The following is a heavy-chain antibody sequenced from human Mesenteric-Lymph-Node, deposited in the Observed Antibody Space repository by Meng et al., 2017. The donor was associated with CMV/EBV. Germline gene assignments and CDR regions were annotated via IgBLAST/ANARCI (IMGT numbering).Heavy chain of an antibody. J-gene: IGHJ6*02. V-gene: IGHV3-23*01. D-gene: IGHD3-16*01. CDR3: AKGSSYYYYGVDV. Sequence: DPDSVKGLFSISRDNSKNTLYLQMNSLRAEDTAVYYCAKGSSYYYYGVDVWGQGTTVTVSS.